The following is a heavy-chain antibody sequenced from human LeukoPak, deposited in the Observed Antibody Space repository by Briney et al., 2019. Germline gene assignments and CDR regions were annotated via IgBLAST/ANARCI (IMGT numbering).Heavy chain of an antibody. CDR1: GYTFTDYY. D-gene: IGHD3-16*01. V-gene: IGHV1-2*02. CDR3: VPGSPVGQGSQSYYDKSTYFDY. J-gene: IGHJ4*02. CDR2: INPNAGGT. Sequence: ASVKVSCKAFGYTFTDYYMHWVRQAPGQGLEWMGWINPNAGGTDYAQKFQGRVTMTRDTSISTAYMELSGLRSDDTAVYYCVPGSPVGQGSQSYYDKSTYFDYWGQGTLVTVSS.